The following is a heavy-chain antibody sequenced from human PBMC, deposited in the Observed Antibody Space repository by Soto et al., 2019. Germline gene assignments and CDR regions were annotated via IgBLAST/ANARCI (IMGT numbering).Heavy chain of an antibody. CDR2: VHHSGST. D-gene: IGHD3-10*01. V-gene: IGHV4-38-2*01. CDR1: GYSISSGYH. CDR3: ARARLSGSYYKAYYYYGMDV. J-gene: IGHJ6*02. Sequence: TLSLTCAVSGYSISSGYHWGWIRQPPGKGLEWLGSVHHSGSTYYNPSLKSRVTISVDTSKNQFSLKLSSVTAADTAVYYCARARLSGSYYKAYYYYGMDVWGQGTTVTVSS.